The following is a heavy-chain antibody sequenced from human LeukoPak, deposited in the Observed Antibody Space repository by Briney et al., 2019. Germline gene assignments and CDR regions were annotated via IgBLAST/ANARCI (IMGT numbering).Heavy chain of an antibody. V-gene: IGHV4-39*01. CDR1: GGSISSSSYY. Sequence: SETLSLTCTVSGGSISSSSYYWGWIRQTPGKGLEWIGSIYYSGSTYYNPSLKSRVTISVDTSKNQFSLKLSSVTAADTAVYYCARSLGQESDYWGQGTLVTVSS. J-gene: IGHJ4*02. CDR2: IYYSGST. CDR3: ARSLGQESDY. D-gene: IGHD7-27*01.